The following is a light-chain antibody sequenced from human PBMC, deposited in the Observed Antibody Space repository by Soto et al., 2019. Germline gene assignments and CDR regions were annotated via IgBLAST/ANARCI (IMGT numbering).Light chain of an antibody. Sequence: QSALTQPASVSGSPGQSITISCTGTRSDVGGYNYVSWYQQHPGKAPKLIIYEVSNRPSGVSNRFSGSKSGNTASLTLSGLQAEDEADYYCSSFAGTNSFVFGTGTKLTVL. CDR1: RSDVGGYNY. V-gene: IGLV2-14*01. CDR3: SSFAGTNSFV. CDR2: EVS. J-gene: IGLJ1*01.